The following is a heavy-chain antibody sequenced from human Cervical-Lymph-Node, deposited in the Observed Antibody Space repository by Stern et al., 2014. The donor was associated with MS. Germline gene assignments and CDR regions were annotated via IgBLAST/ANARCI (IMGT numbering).Heavy chain of an antibody. CDR1: GGTFSSYA. Sequence: VQLVESGAEVKKPGSTVKVTCKASGGTFSSYAISWVRKAHGQGMVWMGGIIPIFGTTNYAQKFQGRVTITADESTSTAYMELSSLRSEDTAVYYCAYIAVAGNYWGQGTLVTVSS. V-gene: IGHV1-69*01. CDR2: IIPIFGTT. CDR3: AYIAVAGNY. D-gene: IGHD6-19*01. J-gene: IGHJ4*02.